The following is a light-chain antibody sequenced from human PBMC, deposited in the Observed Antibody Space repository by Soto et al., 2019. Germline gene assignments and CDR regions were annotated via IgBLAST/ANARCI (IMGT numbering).Light chain of an antibody. CDR3: QQSGRSPWT. CDR2: GAS. V-gene: IGKV3-20*01. CDR1: QSVSSSY. J-gene: IGKJ1*01. Sequence: EIVLTQSLATLSLSPGERATLSCMASQSVSSSYLAWYQQKPGQAPRLLIYGASSRATGIPDRFSGSGSGTDFTLTISRLEPEDFAMYYCQQSGRSPWTFGQGTKVDIK.